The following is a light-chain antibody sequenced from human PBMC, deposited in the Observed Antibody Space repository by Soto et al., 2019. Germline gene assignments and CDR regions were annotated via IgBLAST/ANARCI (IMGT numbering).Light chain of an antibody. CDR1: QSISSW. CDR3: QQYNSYSIT. J-gene: IGKJ5*01. V-gene: IGKV1-5*01. CDR2: DAS. Sequence: IQLTQSPSTLSASVGDRVTITCRASQSISSWLAWYQQKPGKAPKLLIYDASGLESGVPSRFSGSGSGTEFTLTISSLQPDDFATYYCQQYNSYSITFGQGTRLEIK.